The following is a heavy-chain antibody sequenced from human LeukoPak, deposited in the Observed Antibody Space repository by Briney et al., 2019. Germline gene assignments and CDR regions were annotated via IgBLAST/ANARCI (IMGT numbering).Heavy chain of an antibody. CDR1: GFTFSSYA. D-gene: IGHD2-21*02. Sequence: GGSLRLSCAASGFTFSSYAMCWVRQAPGMGLEWVSSIRDNGGKTYYADSVKGRFAISRDNSKNTLFLQMDSLRADDTAVYYCASTASYCGSDCYSYLDYWGQGILVTVFS. J-gene: IGHJ4*02. CDR3: ASTASYCGSDCYSYLDY. V-gene: IGHV3-23*01. CDR2: IRDNGGKT.